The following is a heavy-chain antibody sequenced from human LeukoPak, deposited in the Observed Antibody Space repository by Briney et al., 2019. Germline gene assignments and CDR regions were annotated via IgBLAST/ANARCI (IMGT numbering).Heavy chain of an antibody. Sequence: GESLKISCQGSGYDFATYWLGWVRQMPGKGLEWMGKIYPGDSDTKYSPSFQGQVTISADKPIGSAYLQWSSLKSSDTAMYYCARLPQDYYYHGMDVWGQGTTVSVS. CDR3: ARLPQDYYYHGMDV. J-gene: IGHJ6*02. CDR1: GYDFATYW. V-gene: IGHV5-51*01. CDR2: IYPGDSDT.